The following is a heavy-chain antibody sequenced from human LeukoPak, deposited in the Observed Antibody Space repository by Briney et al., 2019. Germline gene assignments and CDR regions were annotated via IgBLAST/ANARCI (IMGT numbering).Heavy chain of an antibody. Sequence: ASVKVSCKASGYTFTSYGISWVRQAPGQGLEWMGWISAYNGNTNYAQKLQGRVTMTTDTSTSTAYMELRSLRSDDTAVYYCATLFPPEYQLLYWGQGTLVTVSS. CDR1: GYTFTSYG. CDR2: ISAYNGNT. D-gene: IGHD2-2*01. V-gene: IGHV1-18*01. J-gene: IGHJ4*02. CDR3: ATLFPPEYQLLY.